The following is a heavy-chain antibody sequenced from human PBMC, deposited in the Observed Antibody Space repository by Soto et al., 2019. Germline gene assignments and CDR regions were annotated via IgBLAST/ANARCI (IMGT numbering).Heavy chain of an antibody. CDR1: GGSISSSSYY. CDR2: IYYSGST. Sequence: QLQLQESGPGLVKPSETLSLTCTVSGGSISSSSYYWGWIRQPPGKGLEWIGSIYYSGSTYYNPSLKSRVTISVDTSKNQFSLKLSSVTAADTAVYYCARLWEYYYDSSGYYWDYWGQGTLVTVSS. V-gene: IGHV4-39*01. J-gene: IGHJ4*02. D-gene: IGHD3-22*01. CDR3: ARLWEYYYDSSGYYWDY.